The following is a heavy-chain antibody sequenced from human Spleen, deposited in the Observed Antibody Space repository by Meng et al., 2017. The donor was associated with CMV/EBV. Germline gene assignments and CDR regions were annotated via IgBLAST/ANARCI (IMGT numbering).Heavy chain of an antibody. Sequence: SGYTFTGYSMHWVRKAPGQGLEWMGWINTSTGGTKYAQEFQGRVTMTRDTSITTAYIELSRLRSDDTAMYFCARMMRGNIAARPVDYWGQGTLVTVSS. D-gene: IGHD6-6*01. CDR3: ARMMRGNIAARPVDY. V-gene: IGHV1-2*02. J-gene: IGHJ4*02. CDR1: GYTFTGYS. CDR2: INTSTGGT.